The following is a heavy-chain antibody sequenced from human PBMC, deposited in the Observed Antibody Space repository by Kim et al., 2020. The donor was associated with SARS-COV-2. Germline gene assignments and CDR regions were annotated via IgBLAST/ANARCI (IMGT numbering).Heavy chain of an antibody. D-gene: IGHD3-10*01. CDR3: ARMAQVRGVQGYYFDY. J-gene: IGHJ4*02. Sequence: SLKSRVTISVDTSKNQFSLKLSSVTAADTAVYYCARMAQVRGVQGYYFDYWGQGTLVTVSS. V-gene: IGHV4-59*01.